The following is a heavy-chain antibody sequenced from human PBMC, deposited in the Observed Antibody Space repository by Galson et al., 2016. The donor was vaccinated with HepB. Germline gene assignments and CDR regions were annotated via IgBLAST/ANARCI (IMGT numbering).Heavy chain of an antibody. CDR1: GFMFSSYA. CDR3: AKDSTVTTRETPYYYFYGMDV. Sequence: SLRLSCAASGFMFSSYAMSWVRQAPGKGLEWVSAISKSGGPTYYADSVKGRFTISRDNSKNTLYLQMKSLRAEDTAVYYCAKDSTVTTRETPYYYFYGMDVWGQGTTVTVSS. J-gene: IGHJ6*02. CDR2: ISKSGGPT. D-gene: IGHD4-17*01. V-gene: IGHV3-23*01.